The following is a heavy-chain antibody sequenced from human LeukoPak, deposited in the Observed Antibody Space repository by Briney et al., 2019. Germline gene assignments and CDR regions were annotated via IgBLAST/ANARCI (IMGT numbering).Heavy chain of an antibody. V-gene: IGHV4-59*01. D-gene: IGHD2-8*01. J-gene: IGHJ4*01. CDR2: IYYSGST. CDR1: GGPINSYY. CDR3: TSGGMVSGDY. Sequence: SETLSLTRTVSGGPINSYYWSWIRQPPGKGLEWIGYIYYSGSTNYNPSLKSRVTISRDTSKNQFSLKLRSVTAADTAVYYCTSGGMVSGDYWGHGTLVTVSS.